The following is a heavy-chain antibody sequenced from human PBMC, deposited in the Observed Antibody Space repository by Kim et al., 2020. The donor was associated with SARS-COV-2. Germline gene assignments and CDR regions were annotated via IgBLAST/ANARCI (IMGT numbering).Heavy chain of an antibody. CDR2: NK. J-gene: IGHJ4*02. CDR3: AKESYSSFDY. D-gene: IGHD6-13*01. V-gene: IGHV3-33*06. Sequence: NKYYADYVEGRFTISRDNSKHTLYLRMNSLRAEDTAVYYCAKESYSSFDYWGQGTLVTVSS.